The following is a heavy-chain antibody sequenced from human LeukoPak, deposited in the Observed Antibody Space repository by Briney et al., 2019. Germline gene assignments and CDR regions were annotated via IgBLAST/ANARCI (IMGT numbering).Heavy chain of an antibody. D-gene: IGHD4-17*01. V-gene: IGHV4-34*01. Sequence: SETLSLTCAVYGRSFSGYYWCWIRQPPGKGLEWIGEINHSGSTNYNPSLKSRVTISVDTSKNQFSLKLSSVTAADTAVYYCARCYGDYGYYFDYWGQGTLVTVSS. J-gene: IGHJ4*02. CDR3: ARCYGDYGYYFDY. CDR2: INHSGST. CDR1: GRSFSGYY.